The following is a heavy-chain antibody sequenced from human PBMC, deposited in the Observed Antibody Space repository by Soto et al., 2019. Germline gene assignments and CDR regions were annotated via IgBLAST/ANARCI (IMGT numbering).Heavy chain of an antibody. CDR2: IGIGSSTK. CDR1: GFTFRNYG. CDR3: ARAPPRPQWLRTLDY. D-gene: IGHD6-19*01. Sequence: GGSLRLSCAASGFTFRNYGMNWVRQAPGKGLEWVSYIGIGSSTKYYADSVKGRFTISRDNSKNTLYLQMNSLRAEDTAVYYCARAPPRPQWLRTLDYWGQGTLVTVSS. J-gene: IGHJ4*02. V-gene: IGHV3-48*01.